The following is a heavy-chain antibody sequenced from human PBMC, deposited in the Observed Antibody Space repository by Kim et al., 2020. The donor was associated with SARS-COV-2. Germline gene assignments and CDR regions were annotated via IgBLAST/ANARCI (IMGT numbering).Heavy chain of an antibody. V-gene: IGHV1-3*01. Sequence: ASVKFSCKASGYTFTSYAMHWVRQAPGQRLEWMGWINAGNGNTKYSHKFQGRVTITRDTSASTAYMELSSLRSEDTAVYYCARSFPYYYDSSGYYSFDYWGQGTLVTVSS. J-gene: IGHJ4*02. CDR2: INAGNGNT. CDR3: ARSFPYYYDSSGYYSFDY. D-gene: IGHD3-22*01. CDR1: GYTFTSYA.